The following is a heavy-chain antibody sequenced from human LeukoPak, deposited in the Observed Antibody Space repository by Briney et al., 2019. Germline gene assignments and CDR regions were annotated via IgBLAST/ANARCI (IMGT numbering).Heavy chain of an antibody. CDR1: GGTFSSYA. CDR3: ARDQGMTGSYWSGGSCYDAFDI. J-gene: IGHJ3*02. D-gene: IGHD2-15*01. Sequence: ASVKVSCKASGGTFSSYAISWVRQAPGQGLEWMGRIIPIFGTANYAQKFQGRVTITTDESTSTAYMELSSLRSEDTAVYYCARDQGMTGSYWSGGSCYDAFDIWGQGTMVTVSS. V-gene: IGHV1-69*05. CDR2: IIPIFGTA.